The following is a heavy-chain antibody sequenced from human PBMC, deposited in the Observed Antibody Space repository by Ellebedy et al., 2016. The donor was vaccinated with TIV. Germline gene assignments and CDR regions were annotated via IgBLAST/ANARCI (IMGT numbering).Heavy chain of an antibody. V-gene: IGHV3-53*01. Sequence: GESLKISXAASGFSVSTNYMSWVRQAPGKGLEWVSVIYSGGSTDYADSVKGRFTISRDNSKNTLYVQMNSLRGEDTAVYYCASGCGADCYSDYWGQGTLVTVSS. D-gene: IGHD2-21*02. J-gene: IGHJ4*02. CDR3: ASGCGADCYSDY. CDR2: IYSGGST. CDR1: GFSVSTNY.